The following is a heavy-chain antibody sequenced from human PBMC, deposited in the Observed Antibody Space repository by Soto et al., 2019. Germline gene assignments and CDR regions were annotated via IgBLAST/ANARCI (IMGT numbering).Heavy chain of an antibody. Sequence: SETLSLTCAVSGGSITNTDWWTGVRQPPGMGLEWVGDISLSGNTNYNPSLEGRVAISLDKSRNQFSLILNSVTAADTAVYYYASRGSSAPFWGQGTLVPVSS. CDR3: ASRGSSAPF. V-gene: IGHV4-4*02. CDR1: GGSITNTDW. CDR2: ISLSGNT. J-gene: IGHJ4*01. D-gene: IGHD2-2*01.